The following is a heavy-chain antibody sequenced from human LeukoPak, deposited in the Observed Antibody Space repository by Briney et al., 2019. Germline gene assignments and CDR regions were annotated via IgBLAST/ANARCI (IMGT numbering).Heavy chain of an antibody. CDR2: INPNSGGT. Sequence: ASVKVSCKASGYTFTGYYMHWVRQAPGQGLEWMGWINPNSGGTNYAQKFQGRVTMTRDTSISTAYMELSRLRSDDTAVYYCARDDNSGYFYGAGGYWGQGTLVTVSS. CDR1: GYTFTGYY. V-gene: IGHV1-2*02. CDR3: ARDDNSGYFYGAGGY. J-gene: IGHJ4*02. D-gene: IGHD3-22*01.